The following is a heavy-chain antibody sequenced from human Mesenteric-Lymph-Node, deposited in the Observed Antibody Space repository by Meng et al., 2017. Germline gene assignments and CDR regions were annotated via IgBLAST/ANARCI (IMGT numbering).Heavy chain of an antibody. CDR1: GYTFTDHY. D-gene: IGHD3-16*01. V-gene: IGHV1-8*02. CDR3: ARGFLRWGVDY. J-gene: IGHJ4*02. CDR2: MNPNSGNT. Sequence: SVKVSCKASGYTFTDHYIHWLRQAPGQGLEWMGWMNPNSGNTGYAQKFQGRVTMTRNTSISTAYMELSSLRSEDTAVYYCARGFLRWGVDYWGQGTLVTVSS.